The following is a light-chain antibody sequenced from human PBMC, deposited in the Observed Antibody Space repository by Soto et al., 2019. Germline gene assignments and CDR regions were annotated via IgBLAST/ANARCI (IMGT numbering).Light chain of an antibody. V-gene: IGKV1-39*01. CDR2: TSG. Sequence: IQMTQSPSSLSASVGDRVTITCRASQRITTYLNWYQQKPGEAPKLLISTSGTLQRGVPSRFSGSGSGTDFTLTITALRPEDFATYFCQQTYSTPYTFGQGTKLVIK. CDR1: QRITTY. J-gene: IGKJ2*01. CDR3: QQTYSTPYT.